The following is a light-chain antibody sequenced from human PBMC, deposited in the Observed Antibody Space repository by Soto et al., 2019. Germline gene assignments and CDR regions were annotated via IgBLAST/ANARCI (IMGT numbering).Light chain of an antibody. CDR3: QQYKSWPIT. CDR2: GVS. CDR1: QSVRSMY. Sequence: EIVLTQSPGTLSLSPGERATLSCRASQSVRSMYLAWYVQKPGQAPRRLMYGVSTWGTGVTARFSGSGSGTEFTLTISSLQSEDFAIYYCQQYKSWPITFGQGTKVDIK. J-gene: IGKJ1*01. V-gene: IGKV3D-15*01.